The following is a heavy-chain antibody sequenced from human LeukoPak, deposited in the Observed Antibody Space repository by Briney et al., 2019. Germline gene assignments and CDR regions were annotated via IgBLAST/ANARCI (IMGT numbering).Heavy chain of an antibody. D-gene: IGHD1-26*01. V-gene: IGHV1-2*02. CDR1: GYTFTGYY. CDR3: ALSGSYYSNWFDP. CDR2: INPNSGGT. Sequence: ASVKVSCKASGYTFTGYYMHWVRQAPGQGLEWMGWINPNSGGTNYAENFQGGVTMTRDTSISTAYMELSRLRSDDTAVYYCALSGSYYSNWFDPWGQGTLVTVSS. J-gene: IGHJ5*02.